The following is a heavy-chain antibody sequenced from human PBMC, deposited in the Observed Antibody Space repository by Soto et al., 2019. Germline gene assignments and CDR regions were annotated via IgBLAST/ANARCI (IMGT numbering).Heavy chain of an antibody. CDR2: IFYSGTT. CDR1: GGSIRRSHNF. V-gene: IGHV4-39*01. D-gene: IGHD4-17*01. J-gene: IGHJ4*02. Sequence: SETLSLTCTVTGGSIRRSHNFWGWIRQPPGKGLGLIGSIFYSGTTYNNPSLNSRVTLSVDTSKNQFSLKLNSVTAANTAVYYCARYYGDYKNYFDYWGQGTLVTVSS. CDR3: ARYYGDYKNYFDY.